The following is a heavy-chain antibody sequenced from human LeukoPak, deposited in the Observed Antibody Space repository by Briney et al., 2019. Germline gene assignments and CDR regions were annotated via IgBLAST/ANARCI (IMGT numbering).Heavy chain of an antibody. CDR2: INHSGST. V-gene: IGHV4-34*01. D-gene: IGHD3-10*01. Sequence: PSETLSLTCAVYGGSLSGYYWSWIRQPPGKGLEWIGEINHSGSTNYNPSLKSRVTISVDTSKNQFSLKLSSVTAADTAVYYCARAYGSGTAADYWGQGTLVTVSS. CDR3: ARAYGSGTAADY. J-gene: IGHJ4*02. CDR1: GGSLSGYY.